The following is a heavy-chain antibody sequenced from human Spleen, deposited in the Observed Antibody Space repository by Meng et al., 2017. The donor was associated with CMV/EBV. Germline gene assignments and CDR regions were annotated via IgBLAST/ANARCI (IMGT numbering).Heavy chain of an antibody. D-gene: IGHD1-1*01. V-gene: IGHV4-34*01. J-gene: IGHJ4*02. CDR1: GGSFSGYY. Sequence: SETLSLTCAVYGGSFSGYYWSWIRQPPGKGLEWIGEINHSGSTNYNPSLKSRVTISVDTSKNQFSLKLNSVTAADTAVYYCARDWNPNGGYFDYWGQGTLVTVSS. CDR2: INHSGST. CDR3: ARDWNPNGGYFDY.